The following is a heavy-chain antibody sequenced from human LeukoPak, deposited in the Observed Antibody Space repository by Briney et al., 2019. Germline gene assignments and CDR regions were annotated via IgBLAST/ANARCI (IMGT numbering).Heavy chain of an antibody. CDR2: ISNDGGEK. J-gene: IGHJ1*01. CDR3: ARVTAGTGTGADYFQH. Sequence: PGRSLRLSCAASGFTFSDYAMHWVRQAPGPGLEGVAIISNDGGEKFYADFAKGRFAISRDNSKNTLYLQMTSLSPDDTATSAGARVTAGTGTGADYFQHWGQGTLVTVSS. D-gene: IGHD1-14*01. CDR1: GFTFSDYA. V-gene: IGHV3-30*09.